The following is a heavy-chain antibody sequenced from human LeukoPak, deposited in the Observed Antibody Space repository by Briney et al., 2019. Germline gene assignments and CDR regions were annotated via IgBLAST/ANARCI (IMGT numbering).Heavy chain of an antibody. CDR1: GGSISSYY. CDR3: ARDYYDSSGYPYYYYGMDV. Sequence: PSETLSLTCTVSGGSISSYYWSWIRQPPGKGLEWIGYIYYSGSTNYNPSLKSRVTISVGTSKNQFSLKLSSVTAADTAVYYCARDYYDSSGYPYYYYGMDVWGQGTTVTVSS. CDR2: IYYSGST. V-gene: IGHV4-59*01. J-gene: IGHJ6*02. D-gene: IGHD3-22*01.